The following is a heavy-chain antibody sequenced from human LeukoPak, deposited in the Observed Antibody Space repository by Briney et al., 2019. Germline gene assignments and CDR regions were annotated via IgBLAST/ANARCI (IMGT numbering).Heavy chain of an antibody. CDR2: INHSGST. CDR1: GGSFSGYY. D-gene: IGHD6-19*01. Sequence: PSETLSLTCAVYGGSFSGYYWSWIRQPPGKGLEWIGEINHSGSTNYNPSLKSRLTISVDTSKNQFSLKLSSVTAADTAVYYGAREVFGWYSFDYWCQGTLVTVSS. J-gene: IGHJ4*02. V-gene: IGHV4-34*01. CDR3: AREVFGWYSFDY.